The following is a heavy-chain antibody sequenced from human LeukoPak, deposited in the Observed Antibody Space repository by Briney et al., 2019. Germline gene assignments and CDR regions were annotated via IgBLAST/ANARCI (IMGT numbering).Heavy chain of an antibody. J-gene: IGHJ4*02. CDR3: ARSGTVTTWNY. Sequence: PSETLSLTCTVSGGSISSGGYYWSWIRQHPGKGLEWIGCIYYSGTTYYYPSLTSRVAISVDTSKNQFSLKLSSVTAADTAVYYCARSGTVTTWNYWGQGTLVTVSS. CDR1: GGSISSGGYY. V-gene: IGHV4-31*03. D-gene: IGHD4-17*01. CDR2: IYYSGTT.